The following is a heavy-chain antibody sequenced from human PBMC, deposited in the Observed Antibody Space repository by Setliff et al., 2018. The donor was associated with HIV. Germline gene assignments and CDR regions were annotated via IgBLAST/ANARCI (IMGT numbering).Heavy chain of an antibody. V-gene: IGHV4-4*07. Sequence: PSETLSLTCTVSGGSFSSYHWSWIRHRAGKGLEWIGHIYASGSTKYNPSPESRVTMSVDTSRTQFSLKLRSVTAADTAVYYCAREAAHCSGDTCQFTFDSWGQGTLVTVSS. D-gene: IGHD2-15*01. CDR3: AREAAHCSGDTCQFTFDS. CDR2: IYASGST. CDR1: GGSFSSYH. J-gene: IGHJ4*02.